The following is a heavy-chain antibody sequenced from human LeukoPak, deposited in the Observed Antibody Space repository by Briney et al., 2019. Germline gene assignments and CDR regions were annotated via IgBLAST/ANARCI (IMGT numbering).Heavy chain of an antibody. V-gene: IGHV4-39*01. CDR1: GGSVSSSSYY. CDR3: ARQVGSYGILTGYYSTLIRTNS. Sequence: SETLSLTCTVSGGSVSSSSYYWGWIRQPPGKGLEWIGSVYYSGRSYYNPSLKSRVTISVDTSKNQFSLKLSSVTAADTAVYYCARQVGSYGILTGYYSTLIRTNSWGQGTLVTVSS. D-gene: IGHD3-9*01. J-gene: IGHJ5*02. CDR2: VYYSGRS.